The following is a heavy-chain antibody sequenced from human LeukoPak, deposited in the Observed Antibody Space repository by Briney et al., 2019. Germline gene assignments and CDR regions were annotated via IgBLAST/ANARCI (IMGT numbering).Heavy chain of an antibody. Sequence: ASVKVSCKASGYTFTGYYMHRVRQAPGQGLEWMGWISAYNGNTNYAQKLQGRVTMTTDTSTSTAYMELRSLRSDDTAVYYCARPSGVRYFDWSPGWWFDPWGQGTLVTVSS. CDR1: GYTFTGYY. CDR2: ISAYNGNT. D-gene: IGHD3-9*01. J-gene: IGHJ5*02. CDR3: ARPSGVRYFDWSPGWWFDP. V-gene: IGHV1-18*04.